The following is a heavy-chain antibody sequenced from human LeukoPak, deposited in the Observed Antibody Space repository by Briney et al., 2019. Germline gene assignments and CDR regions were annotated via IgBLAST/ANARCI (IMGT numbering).Heavy chain of an antibody. CDR3: ARVYSSSSLYYFDY. J-gene: IGHJ4*02. CDR1: GGSISSSSYY. D-gene: IGHD6-13*01. CDR2: IYYSGST. Sequence: SETLSLTCTVSGGSISSSSYYWGWIRQPPGKGLEWIGSIYYSGSTYYNPSLKSRVTISVDTSKNQFSLKLSSVTAADTAVYYCARVYSSSSLYYFDYWGQGTLVTVSS. V-gene: IGHV4-39*07.